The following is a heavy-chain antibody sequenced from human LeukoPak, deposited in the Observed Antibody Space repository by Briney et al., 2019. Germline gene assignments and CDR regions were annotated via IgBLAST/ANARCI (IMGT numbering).Heavy chain of an antibody. CDR2: ISYSGST. D-gene: IGHD1-26*01. CDR1: GGSISSYY. V-gene: IGHV4-59*01. J-gene: IGHJ6*02. Sequence: SETLSLTCTVSGGSISSYYWNWIRQSPGKGLEWIGYISYSGSTFSNPSLQSRVTISVDTSKSQFSLQLSSVTAADTAVYYCARSDGVGAGYYYYGVDVWGLGTTVTVSS. CDR3: ARSDGVGAGYYYYGVDV.